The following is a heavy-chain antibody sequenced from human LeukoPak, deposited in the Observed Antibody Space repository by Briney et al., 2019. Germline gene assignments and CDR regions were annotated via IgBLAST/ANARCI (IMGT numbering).Heavy chain of an antibody. CDR2: ISNDGSEK. CDR1: GFTFSSYA. V-gene: IGHV3-30*04. Sequence: GALRLSCTVSGFTFSSYAMHWVRQAPGKGLEWVAVISNDGSEKYYADSVKGRFTISRDNSRNTLYLQMNSLRAEDTAVYYCARDRPLGCSGGTCRYDAFDIWGQGTMVTVSS. CDR3: ARDRPLGCSGGTCRYDAFDI. D-gene: IGHD2-15*01. J-gene: IGHJ3*02.